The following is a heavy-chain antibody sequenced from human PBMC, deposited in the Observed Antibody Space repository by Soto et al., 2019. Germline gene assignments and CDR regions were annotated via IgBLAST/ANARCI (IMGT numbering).Heavy chain of an antibody. CDR1: GGSISSGGYS. D-gene: IGHD1-1*01. Sequence: QLQLQESGSGLVRPSQTLSLTCAVSGGSISSGGYSWNWIRQPPGKGLEWIGYLYHSGSTLYNPSLRSRVTMSVDKSKNQFSRKLSSVAAADTAVYYCARDQLEGTWFDPWGQGTLVTVSS. CDR3: ARDQLEGTWFDP. CDR2: LYHSGST. V-gene: IGHV4-30-2*01. J-gene: IGHJ5*02.